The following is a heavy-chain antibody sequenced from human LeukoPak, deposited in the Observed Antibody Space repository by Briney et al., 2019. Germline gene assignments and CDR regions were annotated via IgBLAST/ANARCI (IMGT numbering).Heavy chain of an antibody. D-gene: IGHD3-22*01. CDR3: ARARLYYYDSSGYQYYFDY. CDR1: GFTVSSNY. J-gene: IGHJ4*02. Sequence: GGSLRLSCAASGFTVSSNYMSWVRQAPGKGLEWVSVIYSGGSTYYADSVKGRFTIFRDNSKNTLYLQMNSLRAEDTAVYYCARARLYYYDSSGYQYYFDYWGQGTLVTVSS. CDR2: IYSGGST. V-gene: IGHV3-53*01.